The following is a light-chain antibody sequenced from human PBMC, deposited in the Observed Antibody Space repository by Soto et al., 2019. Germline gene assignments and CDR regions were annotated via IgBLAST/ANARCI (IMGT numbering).Light chain of an antibody. CDR3: QQYGASALT. CDR1: QNIKSNY. Sequence: ESVLTQSPGTLSLSPGERATLSCRGSQNIKSNYLAWYRQNPGQAPRLLIYGASNRAAGVPDRFSGSGSGTDFTLTITRLEPEDFEVYYCQQYGASALTFGGGTKVDIK. J-gene: IGKJ4*01. CDR2: GAS. V-gene: IGKV3-20*01.